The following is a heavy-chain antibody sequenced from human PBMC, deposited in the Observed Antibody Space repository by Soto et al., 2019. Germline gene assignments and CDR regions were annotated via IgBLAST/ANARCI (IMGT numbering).Heavy chain of an antibody. D-gene: IGHD3-3*01. J-gene: IGHJ5*02. CDR1: GGSISSSSYY. CDR3: ARGTYFEETYNWFDP. CDR2: IYYSGSS. V-gene: IGHV4-39*01. Sequence: QLQLQESGPGLVKPSETLYLTCTVSGGSISSSSYYWGWIRQPPGKGLEWIGSIYYSGSSYYNPSLKSRVTISVDTSKNQFSLKLSSVTAADTAVYYCARGTYFEETYNWFDPWGQGTLVTVSS.